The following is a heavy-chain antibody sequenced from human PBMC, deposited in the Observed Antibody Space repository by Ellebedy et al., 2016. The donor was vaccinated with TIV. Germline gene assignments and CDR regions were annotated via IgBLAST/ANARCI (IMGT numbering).Heavy chain of an antibody. CDR2: ITGSNGNT. CDR1: GYSFSNYT. D-gene: IGHD3-22*01. J-gene: IGHJ4*02. V-gene: IGHV1-18*01. Sequence: ASVKVSXXASGYSFSNYTISWVRQAPGQGLEWMGWITGSNGNTNYAQNLQGRVTMTTDTSTNTAYMELRGLRSDDTAVYYCAREGAFDSGGYYELFDHWGQGTLVTVSS. CDR3: AREGAFDSGGYYELFDH.